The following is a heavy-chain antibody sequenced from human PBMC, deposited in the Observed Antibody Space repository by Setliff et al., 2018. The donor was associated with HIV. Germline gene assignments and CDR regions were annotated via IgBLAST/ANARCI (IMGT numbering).Heavy chain of an antibody. D-gene: IGHD2-2*03. CDR2: VFYTGST. J-gene: IGHJ4*02. Sequence: SETLSLTCTVSGGSIRGYYWSWLRQPPGKGLEWIGYVFYTGSTTYSPSLKSRLTISVDTSQHQFSLKLSSVTAADTAVYYCASPGYCSSTSCYGRGGLYYFDYWGQGTLVTVSS. V-gene: IGHV4-59*08. CDR1: GGSIRGYY. CDR3: ASPGYCSSTSCYGRGGLYYFDY.